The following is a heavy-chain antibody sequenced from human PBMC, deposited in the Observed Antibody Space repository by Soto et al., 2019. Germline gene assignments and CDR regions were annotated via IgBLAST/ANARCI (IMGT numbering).Heavy chain of an antibody. CDR1: GGSISAGDYY. CDR3: VRRYYDSTAGFDP. Sequence: SETLSLTCSASGGSISAGDYYWGWIRQHSGMGLEWIGYVYNRGIAFYNPSLQSRVTISLDTSKNQFSLNLNSVTVADTAVYYCVRRYYDSTAGFDPWGQGILVTVSS. J-gene: IGHJ5*02. D-gene: IGHD3-22*01. V-gene: IGHV4-31*02. CDR2: VYNRGIA.